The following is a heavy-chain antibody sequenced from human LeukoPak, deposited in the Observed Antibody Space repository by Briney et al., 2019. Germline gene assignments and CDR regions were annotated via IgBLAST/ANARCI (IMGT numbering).Heavy chain of an antibody. CDR3: ARDRSNLEWLLLGYYYYGMDV. D-gene: IGHD3-3*01. J-gene: IGHJ6*02. CDR1: GYTFTSYG. CDR2: ISAYNGNT. V-gene: IGHV1-18*01. Sequence: ASVKVSCKASGYTFTSYGISWVRQAPGQGLEWMGWISAYNGNTNYAQKLQGRVTMTTDTSMSTAYMELRSLRSDDTAVYYCARDRSNLEWLLLGYYYYGMDVWGQGTTVTVSS.